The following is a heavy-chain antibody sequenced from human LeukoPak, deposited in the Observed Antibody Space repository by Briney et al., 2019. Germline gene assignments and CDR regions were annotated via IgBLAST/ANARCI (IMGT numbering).Heavy chain of an antibody. CDR2: MSYDGKTT. CDR1: GFTFSSYG. D-gene: IGHD4-17*01. V-gene: IGHV3-30*03. CDR3: ARDPSHRGYYYYMDV. Sequence: PGGSLRLSCAASGFTFSSYGTHWVRQAPGKGLEWVAVMSYDGKTTYYADSVKGRFTISRDDSKNTLYLQMNSLRAEDTAVYYCARDPSHRGYYYYMDVWGKGTTVTVSS. J-gene: IGHJ6*03.